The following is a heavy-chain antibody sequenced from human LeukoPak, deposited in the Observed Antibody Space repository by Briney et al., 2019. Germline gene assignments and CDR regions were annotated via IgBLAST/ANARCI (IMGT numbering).Heavy chain of an antibody. V-gene: IGHV3-11*06. CDR3: ARLVVVAATPGYFDY. Sequence: GGSLRLSCAASGFTFSDYDMSWIRQAPGKGLEWVSYISSGTSYTNYADSVKGRFTISRDNAKNSLYLQMNNLRAEDTALYYCARLVVVAATPGYFDYWGQGTLVTVSS. CDR2: ISSGTSYT. J-gene: IGHJ4*02. CDR1: GFTFSDYD. D-gene: IGHD2-15*01.